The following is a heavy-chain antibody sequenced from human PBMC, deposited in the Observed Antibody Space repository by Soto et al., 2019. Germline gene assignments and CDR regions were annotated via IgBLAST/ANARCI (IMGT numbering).Heavy chain of an antibody. D-gene: IGHD3-22*01. J-gene: IGHJ5*02. V-gene: IGHV3-23*01. CDR3: AKEPGDTYYYDSSWFDP. Sequence: GSLRLSCAASGFTFSSYAMSWVRQAPGKGLEWVSAISGSGGSTYYADSVKGRFTISRDNSKNTLYLQMNSLRAEDTAVYYCAKEPGDTYYYDSSWFDPWGQGTLVTVSS. CDR2: ISGSGGST. CDR1: GFTFSSYA.